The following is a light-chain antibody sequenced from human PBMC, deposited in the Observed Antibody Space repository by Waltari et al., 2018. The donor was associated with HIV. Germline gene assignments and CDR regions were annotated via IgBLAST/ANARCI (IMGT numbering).Light chain of an antibody. CDR1: TLITDY. CDR3: NSRDSSGHWV. J-gene: IGLJ3*02. V-gene: IGLV3-19*01. CDR2: GKN. Sequence: SSELTHPPAVSVPLGYAVRITCQRDTLITDYASWYQQKPGQAPILVNYGKNNRPSGIPDRFSGSSSLNTASLTITGAQAEDEADYYCNSRDSSGHWVFGGGTKLTVL.